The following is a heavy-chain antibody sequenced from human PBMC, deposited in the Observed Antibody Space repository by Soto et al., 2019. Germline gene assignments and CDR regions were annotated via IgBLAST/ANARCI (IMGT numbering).Heavy chain of an antibody. CDR3: AHRPPGRGPGTFDP. Sequence: QITLKESGPPLVKPTQSLTLTCTFSGFSLSTSGVAVGWIRQPPGKALEWLALIYWDDDKRYSPSRKGRLTTTEDTSKNPVVRTMTTMDPVDTATYYCAHRPPGRGPGTFDPWGQGTRVTVSS. CDR2: IYWDDDK. CDR1: GFSLSTSGVA. J-gene: IGHJ5*02. V-gene: IGHV2-5*02.